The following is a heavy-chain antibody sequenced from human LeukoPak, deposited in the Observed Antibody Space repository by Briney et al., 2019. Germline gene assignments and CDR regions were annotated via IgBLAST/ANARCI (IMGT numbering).Heavy chain of an antibody. V-gene: IGHV3-73*01. CDR1: AFTLSGAP. CDR3: RAAVAGDYFDL. Sequence: VGSLKLSSAASAFTLSGAPMHCVRHASGQGLEWLGRLRNKADSYRTAYAASVKGRFTVSRDDSKNTAYLQMNSLKSEYTAVYYCRAAVAGDYFDLWGRGTLVTVSS. J-gene: IGHJ2*01. D-gene: IGHD6-19*01. CDR2: LRNKADSYRT.